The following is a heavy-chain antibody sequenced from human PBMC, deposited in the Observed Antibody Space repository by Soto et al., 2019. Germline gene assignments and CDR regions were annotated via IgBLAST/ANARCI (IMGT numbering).Heavy chain of an antibody. CDR1: GFTFSGYS. J-gene: IGHJ6*02. V-gene: IGHV3-21*01. D-gene: IGHD2-8*01. CDR3: ARGFRNGFNV. Sequence: EVQLVESGRGLVKPGGSLRLSCVASGFTFSGYSINWVRQAPGKGLEWVSYISGPSIYIYYADSVKGRFTISRDNAKSAVYLQMNSLRAEVTAVYYCARGFRNGFNVWGQGTTVSVSS. CDR2: ISGPSIYI.